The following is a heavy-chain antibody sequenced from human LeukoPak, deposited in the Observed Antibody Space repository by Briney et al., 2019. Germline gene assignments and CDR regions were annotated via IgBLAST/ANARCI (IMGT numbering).Heavy chain of an antibody. CDR1: GCTFSSYW. Sequence: GGSLRLSCAASGCTFSSYWMHWVRQAPGKGLVWVSRSNSDGSSTSYADSVKGRFTISRDNAKNTLYLQMNSLRAEDTAVYYCASPLWFGELEAEYYFDYWGQGTLVTVSS. CDR2: SNSDGSST. V-gene: IGHV3-74*01. CDR3: ASPLWFGELEAEYYFDY. D-gene: IGHD3-10*01. J-gene: IGHJ4*02.